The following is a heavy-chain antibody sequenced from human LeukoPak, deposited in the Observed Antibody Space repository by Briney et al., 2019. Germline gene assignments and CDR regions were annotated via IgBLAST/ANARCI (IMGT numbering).Heavy chain of an antibody. V-gene: IGHV4-4*07. CDR2: IYTSGST. D-gene: IGHD2-15*01. Sequence: PSETLSLTCTVSGGSISSYYWSWIRQPAGKGLEWIGRIYTSGSTNYNPSLKSRVTMSVDTSKNQFSLKLSSVTAADTAVYYCARDLYCSGGSCHRWFDPWGQGTLVTVSS. CDR3: ARDLYCSGGSCHRWFDP. CDR1: GGSISSYY. J-gene: IGHJ5*02.